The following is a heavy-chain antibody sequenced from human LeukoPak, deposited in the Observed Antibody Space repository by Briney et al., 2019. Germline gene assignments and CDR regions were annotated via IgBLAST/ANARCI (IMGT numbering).Heavy chain of an antibody. CDR1: GFTFSNYW. CDR3: AGGGDTAMGKGFHY. V-gene: IGHV3-7*01. D-gene: IGHD5-18*01. CDR2: IKEGGSEK. Sequence: GGSLRLSCAASGFTFSNYWMSWVRQAPGKGLEWVANIKEGGSEKYYVDSVKGRFTISRDNAKNSLYLQMNSLRAEDTAVYYCAGGGDTAMGKGFHYWGQGPLVRVSS. J-gene: IGHJ4*02.